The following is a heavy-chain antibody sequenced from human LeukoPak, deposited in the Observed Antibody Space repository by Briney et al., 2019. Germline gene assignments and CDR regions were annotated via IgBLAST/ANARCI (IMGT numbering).Heavy chain of an antibody. CDR2: IRYDGSNK. Sequence: GGSLRLSCAASGFTFSSYGMHWVRQAPGKGLEWVAFIRYDGSNKYYADSVKGRFTISRDNSKNTLYLQMNSLRAEDTAVYYCAKNLGPPYDFWSGGHMDVWGKGTTVTASS. CDR3: AKNLGPPYDFWSGGHMDV. D-gene: IGHD3-3*01. J-gene: IGHJ6*03. V-gene: IGHV3-30*02. CDR1: GFTFSSYG.